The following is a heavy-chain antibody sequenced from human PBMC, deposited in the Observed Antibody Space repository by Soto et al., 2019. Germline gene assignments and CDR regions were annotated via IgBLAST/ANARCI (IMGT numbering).Heavy chain of an antibody. D-gene: IGHD3-16*01. J-gene: IGHJ1*01. V-gene: IGHV3-30*19. CDR3: XXXXTTGGLDV. Sequence: QVQLVESGGGVVQPGTSLRVSCVGSGFTFRSYVIHWVRQAPGKGLEWVALTSYDGSDKYYGDSVRGRFTISRDNXXXXXXXXXXXXXXXXXXXXXXXXXXTTGGLDVWGQGTLVSVSS. CDR1: GFTFRSYV. CDR2: TSYDGSDK.